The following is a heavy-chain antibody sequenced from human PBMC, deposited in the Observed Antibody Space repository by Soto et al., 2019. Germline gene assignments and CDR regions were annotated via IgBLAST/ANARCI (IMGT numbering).Heavy chain of an antibody. Sequence: GGSLRLSCAASGFTFSSYAMSWVRQAPGKGLEWVSAISGSGGSTYYADSVKGRFTISRDNSKNTLFLQMNSLRAEDTAVYYCAKLWDIVVVPGRIDYWGQGTLVTVSS. V-gene: IGHV3-23*01. CDR3: AKLWDIVVVPGRIDY. CDR2: ISGSGGST. CDR1: GFTFSSYA. D-gene: IGHD2-2*01. J-gene: IGHJ4*02.